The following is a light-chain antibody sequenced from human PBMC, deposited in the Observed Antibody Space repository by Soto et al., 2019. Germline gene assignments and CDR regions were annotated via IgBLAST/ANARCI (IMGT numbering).Light chain of an antibody. CDR1: RDISVY. V-gene: IGKV1-33*01. CDR2: DAS. Sequence: DIQMTQSPSSLSASVGDTVTITCQASRDISVYLNWYQQKPGKAPKLLVFDASNLQTGVPSRLSGSGSGTHFTFTISSLQTEDVATYYCQQYDNLPPYTFGQGTRLEI. CDR3: QQYDNLPPYT. J-gene: IGKJ2*01.